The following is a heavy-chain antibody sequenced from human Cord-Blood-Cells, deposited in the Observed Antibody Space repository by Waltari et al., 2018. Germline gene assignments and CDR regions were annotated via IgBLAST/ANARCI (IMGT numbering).Heavy chain of an antibody. Sequence: QVQLGQSGAEVKKPGASVKVSCKPTGYTSTRSSMHWVRQAPGQGLEWMGWINPNSGGTNYAQKFQGRVTMTRDTSISTAYMELSRLRSDDTAVYYCARAEGRYWGQGTLVTVSS. V-gene: IGHV1-2*02. CDR2: INPNSGGT. CDR1: GYTSTRSS. CDR3: ARAEGRY. J-gene: IGHJ4*02.